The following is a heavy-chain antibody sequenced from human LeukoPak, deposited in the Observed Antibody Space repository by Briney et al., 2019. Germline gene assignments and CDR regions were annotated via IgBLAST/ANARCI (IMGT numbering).Heavy chain of an antibody. D-gene: IGHD3-16*01. V-gene: IGHV3-48*04. Sequence: PGGSLRLSCAASGFTFSSYWMSWVRQAPGKGLEWVAYISSSGRNSHYSDSVKGRFTISRDNADDSVHLQMKRLRAEDTAVYYCARDAKSEGDMEISSLDVWGQGTLVTVSS. J-gene: IGHJ3*01. CDR2: ISSSGRNS. CDR1: GFTFSSYW. CDR3: ARDAKSEGDMEISSLDV.